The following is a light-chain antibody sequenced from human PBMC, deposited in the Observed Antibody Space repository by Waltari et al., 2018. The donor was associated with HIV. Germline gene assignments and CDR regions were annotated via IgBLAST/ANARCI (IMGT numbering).Light chain of an antibody. CDR3: CSYTAIHTLI. J-gene: IGLJ2*01. CDR2: GVY. Sequence: QSALTQPASVSGSPGQSITISCAGTTSDIGIFDSVSWYPQPPGRAPQLMIFGVYSRPSGVSSRFSCAKSCNTASLTISGLQAEDEANYYCCSYTAIHTLIFGGGTKLTVL. V-gene: IGLV2-14*01. CDR1: TSDIGIFDS.